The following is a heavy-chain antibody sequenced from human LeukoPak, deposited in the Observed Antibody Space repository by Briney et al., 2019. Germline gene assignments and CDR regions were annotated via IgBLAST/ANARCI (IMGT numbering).Heavy chain of an antibody. CDR3: ARDPSRVQGVGFDY. CDR1: GGSFSGYY. CDR2: INDRGST. J-gene: IGHJ4*02. D-gene: IGHD3-10*01. V-gene: IGHV4-34*01. Sequence: SETLSLTCAVYGGSFSGYYWSWIRQPPGKGLEWIGQINDRGSTNYNPSLKSRVTISVDTSKNQFSLKLSSVAAADTAVYYCARDPSRVQGVGFDYWGQGTLVTVSS.